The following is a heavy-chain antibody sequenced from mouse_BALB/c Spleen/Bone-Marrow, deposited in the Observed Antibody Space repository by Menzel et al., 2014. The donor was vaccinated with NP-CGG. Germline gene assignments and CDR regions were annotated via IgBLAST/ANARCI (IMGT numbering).Heavy chain of an antibody. Sequence: EVHLVESGGGLVQPGGSLRLSCATSGFTFTDYYMNWVRQPPGKALEWLAFIRNKAYGYTTEYSASVKGRFTISRDNSQNILDLQMNTLRAEDSATYYCAGGMGGLLFDSWGQGTTLSVSS. CDR1: GFTFTDYY. CDR2: IRNKAYGYTT. V-gene: IGHV7-3*02. D-gene: IGHD1-1*01. CDR3: AGGMGGLLFDS. J-gene: IGHJ2*01.